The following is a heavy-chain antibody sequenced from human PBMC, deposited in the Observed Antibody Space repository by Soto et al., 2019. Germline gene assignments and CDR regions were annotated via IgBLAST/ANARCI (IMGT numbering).Heavy chain of an antibody. Sequence: QVQLVQSGAEVKKPGASVKVSCKASGYTFTSYGISWVRQAPGQGLEWMGWISAYNGNTNYAQKLQGRVTMTTDTSKSTAYMELRSLRSDDTAVYYCARDRAPYYDFWSGSLFFDYWGQGTLVTVSS. J-gene: IGHJ4*02. CDR2: ISAYNGNT. D-gene: IGHD3-3*01. CDR3: ARDRAPYYDFWSGSLFFDY. CDR1: GYTFTSYG. V-gene: IGHV1-18*01.